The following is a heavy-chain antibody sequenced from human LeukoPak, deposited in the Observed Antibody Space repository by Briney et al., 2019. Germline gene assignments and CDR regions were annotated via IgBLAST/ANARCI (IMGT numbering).Heavy chain of an antibody. CDR1: GYTFTGYY. V-gene: IGHV1-2*02. CDR2: INPNSGST. J-gene: IGHJ1*01. CDR3: AAYYYDSSGYALPYFQH. Sequence: ASVKVSCKASGYTFTGYYMHWVRQAPGQGLEWMGWINPNSGSTNYAQKFQGRVTMTRDTSISTAYMELSRLRSDDTAVYYCAAYYYDSSGYALPYFQHWGQGTLVTVSS. D-gene: IGHD3-22*01.